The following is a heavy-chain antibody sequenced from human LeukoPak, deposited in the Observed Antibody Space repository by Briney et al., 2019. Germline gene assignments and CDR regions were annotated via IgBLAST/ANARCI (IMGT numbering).Heavy chain of an antibody. Sequence: GGSLRLSCAASGFTVSSNYMSWVRQAPGKGLEWVSVIYSGGSTYYADSVKGRFTISRDNSKNTLYLQMNSLRAEDTAVYYCARVGDSSGGAFDIWGQGTMVTVSS. V-gene: IGHV3-53*01. D-gene: IGHD6-19*01. CDR3: ARVGDSSGGAFDI. J-gene: IGHJ3*02. CDR2: IYSGGST. CDR1: GFTVSSNY.